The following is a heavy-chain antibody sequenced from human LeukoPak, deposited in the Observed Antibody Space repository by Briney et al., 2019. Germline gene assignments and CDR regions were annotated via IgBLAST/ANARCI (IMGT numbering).Heavy chain of an antibody. V-gene: IGHV3-21*01. CDR3: ASVIAVVNDY. CDR2: ISSSSSYI. Sequence: GSLRLSCAASGFTFSSYSRNWVRQAPGKGLEWVSSISSSSSYIYYADSVKGRFTISRDNAKNSLYLQMNSLRAEDTAVYYCASVIAVVNDYWGQGTQVTVSS. J-gene: IGHJ4*02. CDR1: GFTFSSYS. D-gene: IGHD6-19*01.